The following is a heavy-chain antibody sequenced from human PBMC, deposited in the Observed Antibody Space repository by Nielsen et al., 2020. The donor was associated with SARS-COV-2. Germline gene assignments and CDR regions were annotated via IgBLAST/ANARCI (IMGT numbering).Heavy chain of an antibody. CDR3: AGLRYCGGGSCYYYYGMDV. CDR2: ISRSGGT. Sequence: WIRQPPGKGLEWIGEISRSGGTNYNPSLQSRVTISVDTSKNQFSLKLSSVTAADTAVYYRAGLRYCGGGSCYYYYGMDVWGQGTTVTVSS. D-gene: IGHD2-15*01. V-gene: IGHV4-34*01. J-gene: IGHJ6*02.